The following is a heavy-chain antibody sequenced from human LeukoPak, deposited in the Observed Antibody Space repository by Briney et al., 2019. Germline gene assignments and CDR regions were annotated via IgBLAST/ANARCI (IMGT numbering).Heavy chain of an antibody. CDR2: LHHSGST. D-gene: IGHD3-16*01. J-gene: IGHJ4*02. CDR1: GDSITNDY. Sequence: PSETLSLTCAVSGDSITNDYWSWTRQPPGKGLEWIGYLHHSGSTKYNPSLKSRVTISVDKAKNQFSLKLSSVTPADTAFYYCTRCHYDYVWGSYSQFDYWGQGSLVTVSS. V-gene: IGHV4-59*01. CDR3: TRCHYDYVWGSYSQFDY.